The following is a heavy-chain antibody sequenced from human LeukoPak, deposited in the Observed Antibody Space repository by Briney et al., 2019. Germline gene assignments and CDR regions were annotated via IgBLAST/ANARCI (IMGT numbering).Heavy chain of an antibody. Sequence: ASVKVSCKTSGYTFTSYGISWVRQAPGQGIEWMGWISAYNGNTNYAQKLQGRVTMTTDTSTSTAYMELRSLRSDDTAVYYCARRTINNWNYGEDFDYWGQGTLVTVSS. CDR1: GYTFTSYG. CDR3: ARRTINNWNYGEDFDY. V-gene: IGHV1-18*01. J-gene: IGHJ4*02. D-gene: IGHD1-7*01. CDR2: ISAYNGNT.